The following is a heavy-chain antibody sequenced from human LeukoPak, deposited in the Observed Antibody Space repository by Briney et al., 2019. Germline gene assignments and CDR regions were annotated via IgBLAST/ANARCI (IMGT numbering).Heavy chain of an antibody. CDR3: ARVGYDYVWGSYRPPGAFDI. Sequence: PSETLSLTCTVSGGSISSYYWSWIRQPPGKGLEWIGYIYYSGSTNYNPSLKSRVTISVDTSKNQFSLKLSSVTAADTAVYYCARVGYDYVWGSYRPPGAFDIWGQGTMVTVSP. CDR1: GGSISSYY. J-gene: IGHJ3*02. CDR2: IYYSGST. D-gene: IGHD3-16*02. V-gene: IGHV4-59*01.